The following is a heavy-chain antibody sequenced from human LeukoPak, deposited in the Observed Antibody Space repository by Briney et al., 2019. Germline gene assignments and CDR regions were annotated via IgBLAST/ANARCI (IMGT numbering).Heavy chain of an antibody. CDR3: VTSSASRSSDYFDY. D-gene: IGHD6-6*01. J-gene: IGHJ4*02. CDR1: GYSLTNYW. CDR2: IFPGDSDT. V-gene: IGHV5-51*01. Sequence: GESLKISCKASGYSLTNYWIGWARQMPGKGLEWMGTIFPGDSDTRYSPSFQGQVTMSADSSSSTAYLQWISLQASDTAMYYCVTSSASRSSDYFDYWGQGTLVTVSS.